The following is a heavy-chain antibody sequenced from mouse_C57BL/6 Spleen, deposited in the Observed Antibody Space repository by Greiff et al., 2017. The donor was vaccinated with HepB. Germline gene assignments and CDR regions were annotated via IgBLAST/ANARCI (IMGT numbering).Heavy chain of an antibody. CDR3: ARKTVTTVVATEDFDY. Sequence: QVQLKQSGAELARPGASVKLSCKASGYTFTSYGISWVKQRTGQGLEWIGEIYPRSGNTYYNEKFKGKATLTADKSSSTAYMELRSLTSEDSAVYFCARKTVTTVVATEDFDYWGQGTTLTVSS. CDR1: GYTFTSYG. D-gene: IGHD1-1*01. CDR2: IYPRSGNT. V-gene: IGHV1-81*01. J-gene: IGHJ2*01.